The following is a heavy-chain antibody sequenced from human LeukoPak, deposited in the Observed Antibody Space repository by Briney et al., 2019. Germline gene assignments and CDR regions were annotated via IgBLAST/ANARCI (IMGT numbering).Heavy chain of an antibody. D-gene: IGHD4-17*01. V-gene: IGHV3-33*06. CDR2: IWYDGSNK. Sequence: HPGGSLRLSCAASGFTFSSYGMHWVRQAPGKGLEWVAVIWYDGSNKYYADSVKGRFTISRDNSKNTLYLQMNSLRAEDTAVYYCAKDSGPSDYGDYEEYYYYYMDVWGKGTTVTVSS. CDR3: AKDSGPSDYGDYEEYYYYYMDV. J-gene: IGHJ6*03. CDR1: GFTFSSYG.